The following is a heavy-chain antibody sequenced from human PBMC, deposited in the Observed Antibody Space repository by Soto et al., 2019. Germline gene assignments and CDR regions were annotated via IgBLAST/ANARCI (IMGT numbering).Heavy chain of an antibody. Sequence: RRLSCAASGFTFSSYSMNWVRQAPGKGLEWVSYISSSSSTIYYADSVKGRFTISRDNAKNSLYLQMNSLRDEDTAVYYCRTMVRSRDYYGMDVWGQGTTVTVSS. CDR2: ISSSSSTI. CDR1: GFTFSSYS. D-gene: IGHD3-10*01. J-gene: IGHJ6*02. V-gene: IGHV3-48*02. CDR3: RTMVRSRDYYGMDV.